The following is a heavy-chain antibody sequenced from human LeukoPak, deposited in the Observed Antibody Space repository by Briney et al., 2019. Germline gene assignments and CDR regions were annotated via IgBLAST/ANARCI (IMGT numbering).Heavy chain of an antibody. Sequence: GGSLRLSCAASGFTFDDYAMHWVRQAPGKGLEWVSGISWNSGSIGYADSVKGRFTISRDNAKNSLYLQMNSLRDEDTAVYYCARDARREGATTSDYWGQGTLVTVSS. D-gene: IGHD1-26*01. CDR3: ARDARREGATTSDY. CDR2: ISWNSGSI. J-gene: IGHJ4*02. V-gene: IGHV3-9*01. CDR1: GFTFDDYA.